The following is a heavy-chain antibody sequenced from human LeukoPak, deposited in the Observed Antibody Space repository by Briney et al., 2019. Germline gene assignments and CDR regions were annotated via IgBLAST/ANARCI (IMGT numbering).Heavy chain of an antibody. CDR1: GFTFSDYY. CDR3: AREGPSNWFDP. J-gene: IGHJ5*02. Sequence: GGSLRLSCAASGFTFSDYYMSWIRQAPGKGLEWVSYISSSGSTIHYADSVKGRFTISRDNAKNSLYLQMHSLRAEDTAVYYCAREGPSNWFDPWGQGTLVTVSS. CDR2: ISSSGSTI. V-gene: IGHV3-11*04.